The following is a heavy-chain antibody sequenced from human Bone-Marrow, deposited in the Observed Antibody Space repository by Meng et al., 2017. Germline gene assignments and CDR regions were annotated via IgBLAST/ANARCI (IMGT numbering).Heavy chain of an antibody. V-gene: IGHV1-24*01. CDR3: ATDWRAVAGTMPGIFDY. Sequence: QVQLVHAGAEVKKPGASVKVSCKVSGYTLTELSMHWVRQAPGKGLEWMGGFDPEDGETIYAQKFQGRVTMTEDTSTDTAYMELSSLRSEDTAVYYCATDWRAVAGTMPGIFDYWGQGTLVTVSS. CDR2: FDPEDGET. J-gene: IGHJ4*02. D-gene: IGHD6-19*01. CDR1: GYTLTELS.